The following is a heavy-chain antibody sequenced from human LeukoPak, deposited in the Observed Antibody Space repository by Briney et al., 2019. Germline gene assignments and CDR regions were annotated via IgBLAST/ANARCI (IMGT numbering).Heavy chain of an antibody. CDR2: INSGGST. J-gene: IGHJ4*02. CDR3: ARDPHRSY. D-gene: IGHD3-16*02. CDR1: GFTVSSNY. Sequence: PGGSLRLSCAASGFTVSSNYMSWVRQAPGKGLEWVSVINSGGSTYYADFVKGRFTISRDNSKNTLYLQMNSLRAEDTAVYYCARDPHRSYWGQGTLVTVSS. V-gene: IGHV3-53*01.